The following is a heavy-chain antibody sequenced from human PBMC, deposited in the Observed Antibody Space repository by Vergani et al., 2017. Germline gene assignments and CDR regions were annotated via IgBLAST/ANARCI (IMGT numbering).Heavy chain of an antibody. V-gene: IGHV3-30*03. Sequence: QVHLVESGGGVVQPGRSLRLSCVVSGFTSRYYGMHWVRQAPGKGLEWVAVISYDGTQNYYADSVTGRFTISRDNSKSTLYLQMNSLRTEDTAVYYCATKSCGTPGCQIGYFREWGQGTLVTVSS. CDR1: GFTSRYYG. D-gene: IGHD1-1*01. CDR2: ISYDGTQN. J-gene: IGHJ1*01. CDR3: ATKSCGTPGCQIGYFRE.